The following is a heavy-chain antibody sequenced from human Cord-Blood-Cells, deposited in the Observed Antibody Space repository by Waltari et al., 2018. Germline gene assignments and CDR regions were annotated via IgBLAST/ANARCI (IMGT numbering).Heavy chain of an antibody. V-gene: IGHV4-39*07. J-gene: IGHJ2*01. CDR3: ARLDAFWGSMLLTSWYFDL. Sequence: LQLQESGPGLVKPSETLSLTCTVSGGSIRRSSYYWGWIRQPPGKGLEWIGSIYYSGSTYYNPSLKSRVTISVDTSKNQFSLKLSSVTAADTAVYYCARLDAFWGSMLLTSWYFDLWGRGTLVTVSS. CDR2: IYYSGST. D-gene: IGHD3-10*02. CDR1: GGSIRRSSYY.